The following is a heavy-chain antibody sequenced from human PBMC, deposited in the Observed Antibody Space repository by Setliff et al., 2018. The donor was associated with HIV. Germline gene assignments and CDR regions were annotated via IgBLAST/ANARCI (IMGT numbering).Heavy chain of an antibody. CDR3: VRGETYAHWPKGDY. J-gene: IGHJ4*02. D-gene: IGHD3-16*01. CDR1: GFTFSSYW. CDR2: INSDGSDR. V-gene: IGHV3-74*01. Sequence: PGGSLRLSCAASGFTFSSYWMHWVRQAPGKGLVWVSRINSDGSDRDYADSVKGRFTISRDNSKTMVFLRMNSLRPEDSAMYYCVRGETYAHWPKGDYWGQGTLVTVSS.